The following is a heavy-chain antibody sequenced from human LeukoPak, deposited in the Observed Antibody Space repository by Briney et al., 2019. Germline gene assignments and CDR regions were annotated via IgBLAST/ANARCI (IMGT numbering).Heavy chain of an antibody. CDR1: GGSISNSSPC. Sequence: SETLSLTCKVSGGSISNSSPCWGWIRQPPREGLEWIGSIGYSGSTYYNPSLKSRVTISVDTSKNQFSLTLNSVTAADTAVYYRARVSSGGTCSDFWGQGTLVTVSS. J-gene: IGHJ4*02. D-gene: IGHD2-15*01. CDR2: IGYSGST. CDR3: ARVSSGGTCSDF. V-gene: IGHV4-39*01.